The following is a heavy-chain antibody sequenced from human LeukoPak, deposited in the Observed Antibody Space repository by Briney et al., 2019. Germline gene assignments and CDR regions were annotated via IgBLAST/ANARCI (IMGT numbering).Heavy chain of an antibody. J-gene: IGHJ4*02. D-gene: IGHD2-21*02. CDR3: ARGCGVDCYHYFDY. V-gene: IGHV1-18*01. CDR1: GYTFSSYV. CDR2: ISAYDGNA. Sequence: ASVKVSCKASGYTFSSYVISWVRQAPGQGLEWMGWISAYDGNANYAQKLQGRVPMTTDTSTSTAYMEMRSLRSDDTAVYYCARGCGVDCYHYFDYWGQGTLVTVSS.